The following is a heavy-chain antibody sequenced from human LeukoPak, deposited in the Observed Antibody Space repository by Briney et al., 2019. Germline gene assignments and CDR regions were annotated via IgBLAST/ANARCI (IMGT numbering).Heavy chain of an antibody. V-gene: IGHV4-34*01. J-gene: IGHJ5*02. CDR1: GGSFSGYY. D-gene: IGHD2-15*01. Sequence: PSETLSLTCAVYGGSFSGYYWSWIRQPPGKGLEWIGEINHSGSTNYNPSLKSRVTISVDTSKNQFSLKLSSVTAADTAVYYCAREGYCSGGSCYSTTRLYNWFDPWGQGTLVTVSS. CDR2: INHSGST. CDR3: AREGYCSGGSCYSTTRLYNWFDP.